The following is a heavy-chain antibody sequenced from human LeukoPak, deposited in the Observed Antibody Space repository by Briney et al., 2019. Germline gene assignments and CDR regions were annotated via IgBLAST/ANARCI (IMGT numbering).Heavy chain of an antibody. D-gene: IGHD3-10*02. V-gene: IGHV3-48*03. Sequence: GGSLRLSCAAPGFTFDDYTMHWVRQATGKGLEWVSYISSSGSTIYYADSVKGRFTISRDNAKNSLYLQMNSLRAEDTAVYYCAELGITMIGGVWGKGTTVTISS. J-gene: IGHJ6*04. CDR2: ISSSGSTI. CDR1: GFTFDDYT. CDR3: AELGITMIGGV.